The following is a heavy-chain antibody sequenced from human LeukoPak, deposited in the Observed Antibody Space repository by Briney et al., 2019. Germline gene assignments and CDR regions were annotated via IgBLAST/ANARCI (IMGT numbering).Heavy chain of an antibody. CDR2: ISGSGGST. V-gene: IGHV3-23*01. D-gene: IGHD6-13*01. CDR3: AKDSSSSWYRGYFDY. Sequence: GGSLRLSCVASGFTVSSNYMSWVRQAPGKGLEWVSAISGSGGSTYYADSVKGRFTISRDNSKNTLYLQMNSLRAEDTAVYYCAKDSSSSWYRGYFDYWGQGTLVTVSS. CDR1: GFTVSSNY. J-gene: IGHJ4*02.